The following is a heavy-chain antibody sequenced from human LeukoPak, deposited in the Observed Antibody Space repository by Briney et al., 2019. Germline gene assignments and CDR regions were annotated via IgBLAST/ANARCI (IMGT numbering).Heavy chain of an antibody. CDR3: ARGRESSDSGSGSYPWYFDY. Sequence: SETLSLTCTVSGGSISSGGYYWSWIRQPPGKGLEWIGEINPSGSTNYNPSLKSRVTISVDTSKNQFSLKLSSVTAADTAVYYCARGRESSDSGSGSYPWYFDYWGQGTLVTVSS. D-gene: IGHD3-10*01. CDR2: INPSGST. V-gene: IGHV4-39*07. J-gene: IGHJ4*02. CDR1: GGSISSGGYY.